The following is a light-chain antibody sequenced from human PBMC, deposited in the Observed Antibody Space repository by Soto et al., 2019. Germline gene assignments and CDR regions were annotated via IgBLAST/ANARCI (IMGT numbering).Light chain of an antibody. V-gene: IGKV3-20*01. CDR1: QSVSSSY. CDR3: QQYGNTPPPYT. CDR2: GAS. J-gene: IGKJ2*01. Sequence: EIVLTQSPGTLSLSPGERATLSCRASQSVSSSYLAWYQQKPGQAPRLLIYGASTRATGIPDRFSCSGSGTDFALTISRLEPEDFAVYYCQQYGNTPPPYTFGQGTKLEIK.